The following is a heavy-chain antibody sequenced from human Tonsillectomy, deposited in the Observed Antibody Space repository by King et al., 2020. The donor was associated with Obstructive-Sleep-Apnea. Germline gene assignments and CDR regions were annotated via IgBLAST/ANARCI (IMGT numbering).Heavy chain of an antibody. CDR1: GFTFSSYS. J-gene: IGHJ6*02. CDR2: ISSSGSTI. Sequence: VQLVESGGGLVQPGGSLRLSCAASGFTFSSYSMNWVRQAPGKGLEWGSYISSSGSTIYYADFVKGRFSISRDNAKNSLYLQMNSLRAEDTAVYYCARDRGGSSTSYGMDVWGQGTTVTVSS. CDR3: ARDRGGSSTSYGMDV. D-gene: IGHD2-2*01. V-gene: IGHV3-48*04.